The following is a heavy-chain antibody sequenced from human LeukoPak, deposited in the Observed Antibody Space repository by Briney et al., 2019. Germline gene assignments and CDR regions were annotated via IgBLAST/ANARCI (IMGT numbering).Heavy chain of an antibody. CDR3: AREMVAATQYYYYYYGMDV. Sequence: GASVKVSCKASGGTFISYAISWVRQAPGQGLEWMGGIIPILGTANYAQKFQGRVTITADESTSTAYMELSSLRSEDTAVYYCAREMVAATQYYYYYYGMDVWGQGTTVTVSS. V-gene: IGHV1-69*13. J-gene: IGHJ6*02. D-gene: IGHD2-15*01. CDR2: IIPILGTA. CDR1: GGTFISYA.